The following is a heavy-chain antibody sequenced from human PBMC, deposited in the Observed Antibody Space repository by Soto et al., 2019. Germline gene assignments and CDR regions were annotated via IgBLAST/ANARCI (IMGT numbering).Heavy chain of an antibody. CDR1: GFTFSSYW. CDR3: ARDHVVSRNWFDP. Sequence: GGSLRLSCAAPGFTFSSYWMHWVRQAPGKGLVWVSRINSDGSSTSYADSVKGRFTISRDNAKNTLYLQMNSLRAEDTAVYYCARDHVVSRNWFDPWGQGTLVTVSS. J-gene: IGHJ5*02. D-gene: IGHD2-21*01. CDR2: INSDGSST. V-gene: IGHV3-74*01.